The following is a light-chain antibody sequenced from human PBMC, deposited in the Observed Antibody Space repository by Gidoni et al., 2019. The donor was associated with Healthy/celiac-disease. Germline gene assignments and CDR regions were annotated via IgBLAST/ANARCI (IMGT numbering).Light chain of an antibody. V-gene: IGKV1-39*01. CDR2: AAS. J-gene: IGKJ4*01. CDR1: QSISSY. CDR3: QQSYSTPAT. Sequence: DIQMTQSPSSLSASVGDRVTITCRASQSISSYLNWYQQKPGKAPKLLIYAASSLQSGVPSRFSGRGSGTDFTLTISSLQPEDVATYYGQQSYSTPATFGGGTKVEIK.